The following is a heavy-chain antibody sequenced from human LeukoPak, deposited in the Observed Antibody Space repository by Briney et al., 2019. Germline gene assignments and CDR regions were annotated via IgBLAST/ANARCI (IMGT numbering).Heavy chain of an antibody. V-gene: IGHV1-46*01. D-gene: IGHD3-3*01. CDR2: INPSGGST. J-gene: IGHJ4*02. CDR3: ARKGGGYYHFDY. CDR1: GYTFTFYY. Sequence: ASVKVSCKPSGYTFTFYYMHWVRQAPGQGLEWMGTINPSGGSTSYAQKFQGRVTMTRDTSTSTVYMELSSLTSDDTAVYYCARKGGGYYHFDYWGQGTLVTVSS.